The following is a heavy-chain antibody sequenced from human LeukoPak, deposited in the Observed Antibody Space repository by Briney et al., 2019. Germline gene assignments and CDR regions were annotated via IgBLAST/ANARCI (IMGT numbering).Heavy chain of an antibody. CDR1: GFTVSSNY. Sequence: GGSLRLSCAASGFTVSSNYMSWVRQAPGKGLEWVSVIYSGGSTYYADSVKGRFTISRDNSKNTLYLQMNSLRAEDTAVYYCAKTLVQIMYAKRGWGFDYWGQGTLVTVSS. J-gene: IGHJ4*02. V-gene: IGHV3-53*01. D-gene: IGHD2-8*01. CDR2: IYSGGST. CDR3: AKTLVQIMYAKRGWGFDY.